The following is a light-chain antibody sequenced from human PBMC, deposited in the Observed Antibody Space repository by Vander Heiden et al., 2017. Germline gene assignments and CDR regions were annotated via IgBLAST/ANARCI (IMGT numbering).Light chain of an antibody. V-gene: IGKV3-11*01. CDR3: QQRSNWPRT. J-gene: IGKJ5*01. Sequence: EIVLTQSPATLSLSPGERATLSCRASQSVSSYLAWYQQKPGQAPRLLIYDASNSATGIPARFSGSGSGTDFTLTIISLEPEDFAVYYCQQRSNWPRTFGQGTRMEIK. CDR1: QSVSSY. CDR2: DAS.